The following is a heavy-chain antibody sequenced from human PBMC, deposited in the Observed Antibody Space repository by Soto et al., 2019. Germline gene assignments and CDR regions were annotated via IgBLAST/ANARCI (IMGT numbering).Heavy chain of an antibody. CDR3: AKDASRFECLNDYCYY. J-gene: IGHJ4*02. Sequence: VVSLILSWAASGFTFSSYAMSWVRQAPGKGLEWVSAISGSGGSTYYADSVKGRFTIFRDNSKNTLYLLMNSLRAEDTAVYYCAKDASRFECLNDYCYYRRQGTRVTASS. V-gene: IGHV3-23*01. D-gene: IGHD3-9*01. CDR2: ISGSGGST. CDR1: GFTFSSYA.